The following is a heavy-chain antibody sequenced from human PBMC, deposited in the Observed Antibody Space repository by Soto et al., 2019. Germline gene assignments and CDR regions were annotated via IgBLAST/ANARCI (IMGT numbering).Heavy chain of an antibody. Sequence: SVKVSCKASGFTFTSSAVQWVRQARGQRLEWIGWIVVGSGNTNYAQKFQERVTITRDMSTSTAYMELSSLRSEDTAAYYCAADYISGSYMGYWGQGTLVTVSS. CDR3: AADYISGSYMGY. V-gene: IGHV1-58*01. J-gene: IGHJ4*02. CDR2: IVVGSGNT. D-gene: IGHD1-26*01. CDR1: GFTFTSSA.